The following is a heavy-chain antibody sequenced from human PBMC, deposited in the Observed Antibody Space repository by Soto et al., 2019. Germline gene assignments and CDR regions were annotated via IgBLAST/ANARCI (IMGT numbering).Heavy chain of an antibody. Sequence: PGGSLRLSCATCGFMFNSYGMSWVRLAPGKGLEWVAGVSSGGGTTDYADSVKGRLTISRDTSKNTLYLQMNSLRAEDTAVYYCAKAVYGYWYFDLWGRGTRVTVSS. D-gene: IGHD3-10*01. CDR1: GFMFNSYG. V-gene: IGHV3-23*01. CDR3: AKAVYGYWYFDL. J-gene: IGHJ2*01. CDR2: VSSGGGTT.